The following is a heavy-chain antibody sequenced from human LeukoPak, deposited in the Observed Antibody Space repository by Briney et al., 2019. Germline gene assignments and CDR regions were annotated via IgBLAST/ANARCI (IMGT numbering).Heavy chain of an antibody. Sequence: GGSLRLSCAASGFTFSTYAMHWVRQAPGKGLEYVSGISSNGGSTFYANSVNGRFTIFRDNSETTVYLQMGSLRTEDMAVYYCARSYDFWSGYMDVWGKGTTVTVSS. CDR2: ISSNGGST. D-gene: IGHD3-3*01. V-gene: IGHV3-64*01. CDR1: GFTFSTYA. J-gene: IGHJ6*03. CDR3: ARSYDFWSGYMDV.